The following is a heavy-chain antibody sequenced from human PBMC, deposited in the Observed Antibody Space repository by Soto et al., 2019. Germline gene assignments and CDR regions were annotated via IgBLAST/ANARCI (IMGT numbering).Heavy chain of an antibody. CDR3: AKSHRGSYGDAFDI. J-gene: IGHJ3*02. Sequence: LRLSCAASGFTFSSYDMHWVRQAPGKGLEWVAVISYDGSNKYYADSVKGRFTISRDNSKNTLYLQMNSLRAEDTAVYYCAKSHRGSYGDAFDIWGQGTMVTVSS. V-gene: IGHV3-30*18. CDR2: ISYDGSNK. D-gene: IGHD1-26*01. CDR1: GFTFSSYD.